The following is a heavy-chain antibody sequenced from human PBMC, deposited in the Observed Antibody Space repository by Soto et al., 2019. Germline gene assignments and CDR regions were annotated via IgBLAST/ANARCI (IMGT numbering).Heavy chain of an antibody. Sequence: QVHLQESGPGLVRPSQTLSLTCTVSGGSLNSGGYFWSWIRQVPGKGLEWIGYVYSGDIAYYNPSLQSRVNISLDTSKMQFSLTLTSVTAADTATYFCAREVMTSVTRGWFDPWGQGTLVTVSS. D-gene: IGHD4-17*01. V-gene: IGHV4-31*03. CDR3: AREVMTSVTRGWFDP. CDR2: VYSGDIA. J-gene: IGHJ5*02. CDR1: GGSLNSGGYF.